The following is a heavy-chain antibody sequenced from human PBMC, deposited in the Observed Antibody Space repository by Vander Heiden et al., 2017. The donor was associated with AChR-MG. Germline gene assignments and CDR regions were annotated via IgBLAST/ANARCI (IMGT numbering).Heavy chain of an antibody. V-gene: IGHV3-15*01. CDR1: GLTYRNAW. CDR2: FKTKTDGGTT. D-gene: IGHD1-1*01. J-gene: IGHJ4*02. CDR3: AAGTGTTDFDY. Sequence: QRVEAGGGLVKPGGSLRLSCAAPGLTYRNAWMSWVRQTPGKGLEWFGRFKTKTDGGTTDYAAAVKDRFSISRDASKNTVYLQMNSLKTEDTAVYYCAAGTGTTDFDYWGQGTLVTVSS.